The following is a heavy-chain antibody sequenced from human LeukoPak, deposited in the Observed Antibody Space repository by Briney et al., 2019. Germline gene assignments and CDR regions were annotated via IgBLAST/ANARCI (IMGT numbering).Heavy chain of an antibody. V-gene: IGHV4-30-4*08. CDR3: ARDRRYSSSLFDY. J-gene: IGHJ4*02. D-gene: IGHD6-6*01. CDR2: SYYRGST. Sequence: SETLSLTCTVSGGSISSGDYYWSWIRQPPGKGLEWIGYSYYRGSTYYNPSLKSRVIISVDTSKSQFSLKLTSVTAADTAVYYCARDRRYSSSLFDYWGQGTLVTVSS. CDR1: GGSISSGDYY.